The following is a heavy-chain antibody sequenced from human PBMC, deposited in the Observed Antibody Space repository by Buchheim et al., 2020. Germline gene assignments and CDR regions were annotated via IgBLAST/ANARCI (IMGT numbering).Heavy chain of an antibody. CDR2: ISYSGST. J-gene: IGHJ4*02. CDR3: ARGYSGFALGY. Sequence: QVQLQESGPGLVKPSETLSLTCTVSGGSINSYYWSWIRQPPGKGLEWIGYISYSGSTNYNPSLKSRVTISVEPSKNQFSLKVSSVTAADTAVYYCARGYSGFALGYWGQGTL. V-gene: IGHV4-59*01. D-gene: IGHD5-12*01. CDR1: GGSINSYY.